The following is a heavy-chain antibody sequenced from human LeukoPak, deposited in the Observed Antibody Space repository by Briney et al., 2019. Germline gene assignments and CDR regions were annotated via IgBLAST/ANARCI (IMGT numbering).Heavy chain of an antibody. CDR2: INAGNGNT. D-gene: IGHD3-9*01. CDR1: GYTFTSYA. CDR3: ARVGTRYYDIQPLFDY. V-gene: IGHV1-3*01. J-gene: IGHJ4*02. Sequence: ASVKVSCKASGYTFTSYAMHWVRQAPGQRLEWMGWINAGNGNTKYSQKFQGRVTTTRDTSASTAYMELSSLRSEDTAVYYCARVGTRYYDIQPLFDYWGQGTLVTVSS.